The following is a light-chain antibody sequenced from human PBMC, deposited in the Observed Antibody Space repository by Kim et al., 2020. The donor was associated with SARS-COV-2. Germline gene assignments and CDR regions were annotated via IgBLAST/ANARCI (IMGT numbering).Light chain of an antibody. CDR2: GAS. CDR1: QSISSSY. CDR3: QQYDNSPIT. J-gene: IGKJ5*01. V-gene: IGKV3-20*01. Sequence: SPGERATRSCRASQSISSSYLAWYQEKPGQAPRLLIYGASSRATGIPDRFSGSGSGTDFALTISRLEPEDFAVYYCQQYDNSPITFGQGTRLEIK.